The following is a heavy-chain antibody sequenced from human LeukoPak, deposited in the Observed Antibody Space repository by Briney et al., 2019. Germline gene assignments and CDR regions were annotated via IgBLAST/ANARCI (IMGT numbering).Heavy chain of an antibody. CDR1: GFTFSSYW. CDR3: AKELITGDAQGAFDI. J-gene: IGHJ3*02. Sequence: PGGSLRLSCVASGFTFSSYWMHWVRQDPRKGLVWVSRISGDGRNINYADSVRGRFTISRDNAKNTLYLQMNTLRVEDTAVYYCAKELITGDAQGAFDIWGQGTMVTVSS. CDR2: ISGDGRNI. D-gene: IGHD7-27*01. V-gene: IGHV3-74*01.